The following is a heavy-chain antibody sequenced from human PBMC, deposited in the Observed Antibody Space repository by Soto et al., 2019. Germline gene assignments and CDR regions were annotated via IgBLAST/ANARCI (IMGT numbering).Heavy chain of an antibody. V-gene: IGHV4-39*01. J-gene: IGHJ4*02. CDR1: GGSISSSSYY. D-gene: IGHD6-6*01. CDR2: IYYSGST. CDR3: ARRSRIAARPSDH. Sequence: PSETLSLTCTVSGGSISSSSYYWGWIRQPPGKGLEWIGSIYYSGSTYYNPSLKSRVTISVDTSKNQFSLKLSSVTAADTAVYYCARRSRIAARPSDHWGQGTLVTVSS.